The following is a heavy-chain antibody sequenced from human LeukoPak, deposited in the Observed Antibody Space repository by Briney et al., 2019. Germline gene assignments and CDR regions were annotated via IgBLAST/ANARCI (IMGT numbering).Heavy chain of an antibody. J-gene: IGHJ4*02. Sequence: GGSLRLSCAASGFIFSNYWMHWVRQAPRKGLVWVSHITGDGSNTRYADSVKGRFTISRDNSNNTLYLQMNSLRAEDTAVYYCAKDRPRYYYDSSGFSFDYWGQGTLVTVSS. D-gene: IGHD3-22*01. CDR3: AKDRPRYYYDSSGFSFDY. CDR2: ITGDGSNT. CDR1: GFIFSNYW. V-gene: IGHV3-74*01.